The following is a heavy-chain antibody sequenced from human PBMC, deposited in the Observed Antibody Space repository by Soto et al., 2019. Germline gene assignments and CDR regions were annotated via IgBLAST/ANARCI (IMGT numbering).Heavy chain of an antibody. Sequence: QVQLVESGGGVVQPGGSLRLSCAASGFTISGHGMHWVRQAPGKGLEWVAVISYDGSTKYYIDSVRGRFTISRDNSKNTLYLQMNSLRAEDAAVYYCAKASGDYGNWFDPWGQGALVTVSS. J-gene: IGHJ5*02. V-gene: IGHV3-30*18. CDR1: GFTISGHG. CDR2: ISYDGSTK. CDR3: AKASGDYGNWFDP. D-gene: IGHD2-21*02.